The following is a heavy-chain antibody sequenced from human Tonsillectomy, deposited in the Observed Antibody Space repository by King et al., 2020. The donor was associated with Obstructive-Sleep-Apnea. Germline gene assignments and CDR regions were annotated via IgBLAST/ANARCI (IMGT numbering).Heavy chain of an antibody. Sequence: VQLVESGGGLVQPGGSLRLSCAASGFTFSSYWMHWVRQAPGKGLVWVSRINSDGSITSYADSVKGRITISRDNAKNTVYLQMNSLRAEDTAVYYCARGPSYSGMDVWGQGTTVTVSS. V-gene: IGHV3-74*01. CDR2: INSDGSIT. J-gene: IGHJ6*02. CDR1: GFTFSSYW. CDR3: ARGPSYSGMDV.